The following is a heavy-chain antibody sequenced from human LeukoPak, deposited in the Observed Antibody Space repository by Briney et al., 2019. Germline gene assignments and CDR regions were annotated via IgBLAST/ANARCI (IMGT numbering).Heavy chain of an antibody. CDR3: ARDRVRDNRNPDAFDI. CDR2: INPNSGGT. Sequence: ASVKVSCKASGYTFTGYYMHWVRQAPGQGLEWMGWINPNSGGTNYAQKFQGRVTMTRDTSISTAYMELSRLRSDDTAVYYCARDRVRDNRNPDAFDIWGQGTMVTVSS. J-gene: IGHJ3*02. V-gene: IGHV1-2*02. D-gene: IGHD1-14*01. CDR1: GYTFTGYY.